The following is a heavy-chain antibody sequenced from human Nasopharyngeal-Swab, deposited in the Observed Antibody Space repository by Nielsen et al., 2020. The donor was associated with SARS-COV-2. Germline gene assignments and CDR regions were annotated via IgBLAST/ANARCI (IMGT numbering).Heavy chain of an antibody. Sequence: SETLSLTCAVYGGSFSTYYWSWIRQPPGKGLEWIGEIKHRRSTNYNPPLKSRVTISVDTSNNQFSLKLSSVTAADTAVYYCAGVPSSSMSYWFDPWCQGTLVTVSS. J-gene: IGHJ5*02. CDR3: AGVPSSSMSYWFDP. V-gene: IGHV4-34*01. D-gene: IGHD6-6*01. CDR2: IKHRRST. CDR1: GGSFSTYY.